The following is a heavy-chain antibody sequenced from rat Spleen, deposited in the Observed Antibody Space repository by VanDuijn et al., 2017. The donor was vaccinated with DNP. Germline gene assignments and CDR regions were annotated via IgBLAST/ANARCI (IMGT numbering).Heavy chain of an antibody. CDR1: GFTFSDYN. V-gene: IGHV5-22*01. CDR3: ARHRYPLYYFDY. Sequence: EVHLVETGGGLVQPGRSLKLSCAASGFTFSDYNMAWVRQAPKKGLEWVTSISPSGGGTYYRDSVKGRVTISRDNANRTLYLQMNSLRSEDMATYYCARHRYPLYYFDYWGQGVMVTVSS. J-gene: IGHJ2*01. D-gene: IGHD1-4*01. CDR2: ISPSGGGT.